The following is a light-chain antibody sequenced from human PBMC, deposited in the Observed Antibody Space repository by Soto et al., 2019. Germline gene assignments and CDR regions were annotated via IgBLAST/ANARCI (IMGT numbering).Light chain of an antibody. CDR1: QSLLYSNGYNY. J-gene: IGKJ1*01. CDR2: LGS. Sequence: DIVMTQSPLSLPVTPGEPASISCRSSQSLLYSNGYNYLDWYLQKPGQSPQLLIYLGSNRASGVPDRFSGSGSGTDFTLKISRVEAEDVGVYYCMQTLRTWTFGQGTKVDIK. V-gene: IGKV2-28*01. CDR3: MQTLRTWT.